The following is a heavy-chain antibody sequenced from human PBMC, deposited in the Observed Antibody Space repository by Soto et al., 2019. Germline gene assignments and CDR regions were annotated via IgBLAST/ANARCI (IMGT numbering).Heavy chain of an antibody. V-gene: IGHV1-18*01. CDR1: GYTFTSYG. Sequence: QVQLVQSGAEVKKPGASVKVSCKASGYTFTSYGISWVRQAPGQGLVWMGWISAYNGNTNYTQKLQDRVTMTTDTSTSTAYMELRSLRSDDTAVYYCASSYYRSGTPYYYGMDVWGQGTTVTVSS. CDR3: ASSYYRSGTPYYYGMDV. CDR2: ISAYNGNT. D-gene: IGHD3-10*01. J-gene: IGHJ6*02.